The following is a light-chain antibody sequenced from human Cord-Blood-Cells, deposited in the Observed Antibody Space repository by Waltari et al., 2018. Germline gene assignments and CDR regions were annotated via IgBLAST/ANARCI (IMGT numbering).Light chain of an antibody. J-gene: IGKJ5*01. Sequence: EIVLPQSPGTLSLSRGERPTLSCRASQSVSSSYLAWYQQKPGQAPRLLIYGASSRATGIPDRFSGSGSGTDFTLTISRLEPEDFAVYYCQQYGSSPPITFGQGTRLEIK. CDR2: GAS. CDR3: QQYGSSPPIT. CDR1: QSVSSSY. V-gene: IGKV3-20*01.